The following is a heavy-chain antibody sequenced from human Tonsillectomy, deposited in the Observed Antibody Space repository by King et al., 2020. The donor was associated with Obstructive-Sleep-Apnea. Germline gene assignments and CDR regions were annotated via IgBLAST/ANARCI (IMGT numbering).Heavy chain of an antibody. CDR1: GFTFSSYT. CDR3: AKDQLWEKDY. J-gene: IGHJ4*02. Sequence: VQLVESGGGLIQPGGSLRLSCAASGFTFSSYTMSWVRQAPGKGLEWVSGISGTGVYTYYADSVKGRFTVSRDNSKNTLYLQMNRLRAEETAIYYCAKDQLWEKDYWGQGTLVTVSS. D-gene: IGHD5-18*01. CDR2: ISGTGVYT. V-gene: IGHV3-23*04.